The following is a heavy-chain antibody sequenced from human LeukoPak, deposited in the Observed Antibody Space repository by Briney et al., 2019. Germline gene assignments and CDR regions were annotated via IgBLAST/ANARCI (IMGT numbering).Heavy chain of an antibody. V-gene: IGHV4-59*12. D-gene: IGHD2-2*01. Sequence: SETLSLTCTVSGGSISTYYWSWIRQPPGKGLECIGYMYYSGSTNYNPSLKSRVTMSEDTSKKQFSLKLSSVTAADTAVYYCARSPDCSSTSCLTPTFDYWGQGTLVTVSS. CDR1: GGSISTYY. CDR2: MYYSGST. J-gene: IGHJ4*02. CDR3: ARSPDCSSTSCLTPTFDY.